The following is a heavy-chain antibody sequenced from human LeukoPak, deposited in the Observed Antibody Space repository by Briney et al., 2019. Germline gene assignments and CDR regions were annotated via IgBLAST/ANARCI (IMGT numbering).Heavy chain of an antibody. Sequence: ASVTVSCKASGYAFTNYAISWVRQAPGQGLEWMGWISVYNGNTNYAQKLQGRVTMTADTSTTTAYMELRSLRSDDTAVYYCARGYCSSATCRDFDYWGQGALVTVS. CDR1: GYAFTNYA. CDR2: ISVYNGNT. V-gene: IGHV1-18*01. CDR3: ARGYCSSATCRDFDY. J-gene: IGHJ4*02. D-gene: IGHD2-2*01.